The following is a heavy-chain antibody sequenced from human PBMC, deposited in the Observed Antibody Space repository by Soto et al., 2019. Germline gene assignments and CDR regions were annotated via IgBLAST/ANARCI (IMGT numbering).Heavy chain of an antibody. CDR1: GYTFSTYY. Sequence: QVQLVQSGAEVKKPGASVKVSCKASGYTFSTYYMHWVRQAPGQGYEWMGIINPSGGSTTYAQKFQGRVTMTRGASTSTVYMERSSLRSEDTAVYYCARYDYNGYYPDYWGQGTLVTVSS. CDR2: INPSGGST. V-gene: IGHV1-46*01. D-gene: IGHD4-4*01. CDR3: ARYDYNGYYPDY. J-gene: IGHJ4*02.